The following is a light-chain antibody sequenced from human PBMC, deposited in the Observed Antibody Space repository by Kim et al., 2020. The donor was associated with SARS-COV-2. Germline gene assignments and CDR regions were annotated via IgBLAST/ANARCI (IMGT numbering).Light chain of an antibody. V-gene: IGLV3-1*01. CDR3: QAWDSSTAFV. CDR2: QDH. J-gene: IGLJ1*01. Sequence: SYELTQPPSVSVSPGQTASIACSGDKLGDKFASWYQQRPGQSPVLVIYQDHKRPSGIPERFSGSNSGNTATLTISGTQAMDEADYYCQAWDSSTAFVFGTGTRVTV. CDR1: KLGDKF.